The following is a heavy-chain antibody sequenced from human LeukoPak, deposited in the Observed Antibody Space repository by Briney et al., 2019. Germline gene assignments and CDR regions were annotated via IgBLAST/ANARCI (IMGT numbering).Heavy chain of an antibody. J-gene: IGHJ6*03. CDR3: ARGGLTSYYGSGSYSVYYYYYMDV. V-gene: IGHV3-7*01. Sequence: GGSLRLSCAASGFTFSSYWMSWVRQAPGKGLEWVANIKQDGSETYYVDSVKGRFTISRDNAKNSLYLQMNSLRAEDTAVYYCARGGLTSYYGSGSYSVYYYYYMDVWGKGTTVTVSS. D-gene: IGHD3-10*01. CDR2: IKQDGSET. CDR1: GFTFSSYW.